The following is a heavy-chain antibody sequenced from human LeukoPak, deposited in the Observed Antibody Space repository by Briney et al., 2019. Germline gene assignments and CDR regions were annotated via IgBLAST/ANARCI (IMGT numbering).Heavy chain of an antibody. D-gene: IGHD3-22*01. J-gene: IGHJ5*02. CDR2: IYYSGST. CDR1: GGSISSYY. CDR3: ARTYYYDSSGP. Sequence: SETLSLTCTVSGGSISSYYWSWIRQPPGKGLEWIGYIYYSGSTNYNPSLKSRVTISVDTSKNQFSLKLSSVTAADTAVYYCARTYYYDSSGPWGQGTLVTVSS. V-gene: IGHV4-59*01.